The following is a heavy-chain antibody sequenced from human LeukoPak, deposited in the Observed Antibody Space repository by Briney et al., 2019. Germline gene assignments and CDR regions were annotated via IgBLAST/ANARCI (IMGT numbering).Heavy chain of an antibody. CDR2: ISISGTTT. CDR3: AKDILAAGLFFDY. J-gene: IGHJ4*02. D-gene: IGHD6-13*01. V-gene: IGHV3-11*01. CDR1: GFIFSDFY. Sequence: GGSLRLSCAASGFIFSDFYMGWIRQAPGKGLEWVSYISISGTTTNYADSVKSRFTISRDDARNSLYLQMNSLRAEDTAVYYCAKDILAAGLFFDYWGQGTLVTVSS.